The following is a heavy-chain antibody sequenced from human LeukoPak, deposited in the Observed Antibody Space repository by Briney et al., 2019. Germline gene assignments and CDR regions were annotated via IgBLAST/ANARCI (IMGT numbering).Heavy chain of an antibody. CDR3: ARGRGSSHYYYYMDV. Sequence: GGSLRLSCAASGFTFDDYGMSWVRQAPGKGLEWVSGINWNGGSTGYADSVKGRFTISRDNSNNTLYLQMSSLRVEDTAVYYCARGRGSSHYYYYMDVWGKGTTVTVSS. D-gene: IGHD6-6*01. V-gene: IGHV3-20*04. CDR1: GFTFDDYG. CDR2: INWNGGST. J-gene: IGHJ6*03.